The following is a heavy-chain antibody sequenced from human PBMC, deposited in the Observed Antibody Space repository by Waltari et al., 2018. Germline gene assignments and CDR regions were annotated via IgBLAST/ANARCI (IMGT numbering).Heavy chain of an antibody. D-gene: IGHD4-17*01. CDR2: RNTRTGKS. CDR3: ARWRPPDYGLDN. V-gene: IGHV7-4-1*02. J-gene: IGHJ4*02. Sequence: QVQLVQSGSELKKPGTSVKISCKASGYTVTDYSLNWVRQASGQGFEWMARRNTRTGKSTYAPDFTGRFVVSLETSVSTAYLEIISLKAEDTAVYYCARWRPPDYGLDNWGQGTLVTVSA. CDR1: GYTVTDYS.